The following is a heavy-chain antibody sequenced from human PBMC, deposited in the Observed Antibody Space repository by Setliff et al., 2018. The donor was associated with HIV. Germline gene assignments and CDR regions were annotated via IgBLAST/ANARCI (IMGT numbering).Heavy chain of an antibody. V-gene: IGHV1-18*01. Sequence: VASVKVSCKASGYRFSSYGITWVRHAPGQGLEWMRWINVHNGDTKFAQRFQDRLTMTTDTSTTTAYMDLRSLRSDDTAVYYCARGLPADGYAFDLWGQGTMVTVSS. CDR1: GYRFSSYG. CDR3: ARGLPADGYAFDL. J-gene: IGHJ3*01. CDR2: INVHNGDT. D-gene: IGHD6-13*01.